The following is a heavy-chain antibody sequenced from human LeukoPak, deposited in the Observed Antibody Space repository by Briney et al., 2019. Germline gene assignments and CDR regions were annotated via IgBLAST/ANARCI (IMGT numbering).Heavy chain of an antibody. Sequence: SETLSLTCTISSGSISSNSFYWGWIRQPPGEGLEWIGSIHYNGGTYYNPSLKSRVTISVDTSKNQFSLKLSSATAADTAVYYCARQSTSGSYYRRGFGYWGQGTLVTVSS. V-gene: IGHV4-39*01. CDR3: ARQSTSGSYYRRGFGY. CDR1: SGSISSNSFY. J-gene: IGHJ4*02. CDR2: IHYNGGT. D-gene: IGHD3-10*01.